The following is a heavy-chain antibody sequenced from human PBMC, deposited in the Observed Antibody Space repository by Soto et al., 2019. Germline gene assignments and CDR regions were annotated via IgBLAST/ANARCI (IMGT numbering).Heavy chain of an antibody. Sequence: PGGSLRLSCAASGFTFSSYAMSWVRQAPGKGLEWVSAISGSGGSTYYADSVKGRFTISRDNSKNTLYLQMNSLRAEDTAVYYCAIDHIVVVIATLNFGYWGQGTLVTVSS. CDR1: GFTFSSYA. CDR3: AIDHIVVVIATLNFGY. J-gene: IGHJ4*02. D-gene: IGHD2-21*01. CDR2: ISGSGGST. V-gene: IGHV3-23*01.